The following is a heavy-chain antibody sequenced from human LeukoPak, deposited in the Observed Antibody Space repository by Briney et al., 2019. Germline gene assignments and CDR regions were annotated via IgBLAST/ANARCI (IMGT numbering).Heavy chain of an antibody. D-gene: IGHD3-3*01. CDR3: ARGRASYDFWSGYLFDY. CDR1: GFTFGDYA. V-gene: IGHV4-34*01. Sequence: LRLSCTASGFTFGDYAMSWVRQTPGKGLEWIGEISHSGSTNYNPSLKSRGPISVDTSKNQFSLKLSSVTAADTAVYYCARGRASYDFWSGYLFDYWGQGTLVTVSS. CDR2: ISHSGST. J-gene: IGHJ4*02.